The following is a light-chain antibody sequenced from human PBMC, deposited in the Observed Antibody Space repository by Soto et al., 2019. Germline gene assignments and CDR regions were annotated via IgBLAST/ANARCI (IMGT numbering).Light chain of an antibody. CDR3: QQLNSYPIT. CDR2: AAS. V-gene: IGKV1-9*01. Sequence: DIQLTQSPSFLSASVGDRVTITCRASQGISSYLAWYQQKPAKAPKLLIYAASTLQSGVPSRFSSSGSGTEFTLTISSLQPEDFATYYCQQLNSYPITFGQGTRLEIK. CDR1: QGISSY. J-gene: IGKJ5*01.